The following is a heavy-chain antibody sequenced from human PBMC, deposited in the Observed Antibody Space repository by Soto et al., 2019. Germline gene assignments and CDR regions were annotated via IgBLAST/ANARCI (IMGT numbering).Heavy chain of an antibody. J-gene: IGHJ6*02. V-gene: IGHV3-33*01. CDR3: ARDLYQMTTVSNADYYYGLYV. Sequence: PGGSLRLSCAASGFTLSSYDMHWVRKAPGKGLEWVAVIWYDGSNKYYADSVKGRFSVSRDNSKNTLYLQMNSLRAEDTAVYYCARDLYQMTTVSNADYYYGLYVYRQRSTVTGSS. CDR1: GFTLSSYD. D-gene: IGHD4-4*01. CDR2: IWYDGSNK.